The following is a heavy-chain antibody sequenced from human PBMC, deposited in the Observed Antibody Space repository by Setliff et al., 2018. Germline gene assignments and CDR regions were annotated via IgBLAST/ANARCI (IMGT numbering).Heavy chain of an antibody. CDR1: GYSFSTCW. J-gene: IGHJ5*02. CDR3: ARHPYYYGSGTYLDNNNRWFDP. CDR2: IYPGDSIT. V-gene: IGHV5-51*01. Sequence: LGESLKISCKGSGYSFSTCWIGWVRQMPGKGLEWMGIIYPGDSITRYSPSFQGQVTISVDKSINTAYLQWSSLRASDTAIYYCARHPYYYGSGTYLDNNNRWFDPWGQGTLVTVS. D-gene: IGHD3-10*01.